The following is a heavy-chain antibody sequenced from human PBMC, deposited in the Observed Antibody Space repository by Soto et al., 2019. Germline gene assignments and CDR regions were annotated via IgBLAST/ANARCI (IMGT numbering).Heavy chain of an antibody. Sequence: PGGSLRLSCAASGFTFSSYGMHCVRQAPGKGLEWVAVICYDGSNKYYADSVKGRFTISRDNSKNTLYLQMNSLRAEDTAVYYCARDLLGRYDYVWGSYRKYYYGMDVWGQGTTVTVSS. CDR1: GFTFSSYG. CDR3: ARDLLGRYDYVWGSYRKYYYGMDV. D-gene: IGHD3-16*02. J-gene: IGHJ6*02. CDR2: ICYDGSNK. V-gene: IGHV3-33*01.